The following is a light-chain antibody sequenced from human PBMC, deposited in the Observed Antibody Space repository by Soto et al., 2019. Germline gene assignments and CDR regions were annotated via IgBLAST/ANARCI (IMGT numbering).Light chain of an antibody. Sequence: EIVMTQSPATLSVSPGERATLSCRASPSVSSNLAWYQQKPGQAPRLLIDGASTRATGIPARFSGSGSGTEFTLTISSLQSEDFAVYYCQQYTNWPPLTFGGGTKVEIK. CDR3: QQYTNWPPLT. CDR2: GAS. CDR1: PSVSSN. V-gene: IGKV3-15*01. J-gene: IGKJ4*01.